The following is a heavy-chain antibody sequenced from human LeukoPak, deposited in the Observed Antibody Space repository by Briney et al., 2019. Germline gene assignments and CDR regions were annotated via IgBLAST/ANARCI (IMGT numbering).Heavy chain of an antibody. D-gene: IGHD3-9*01. J-gene: IGHJ4*02. CDR2: ISSNGGST. CDR3: ASSYDILTGYYPD. V-gene: IGHV3-64*01. CDR1: GFTFSSHA. Sequence: GGSLRLSCAASGFTFSSHAMHWVRQAPGKGLEYVSAISSNGGSTYYANSVKGRFTISRDNSKDTLYLQMGSLRAEDMAVYYCASSYDILTGYYPDWGQGTLVTVSS.